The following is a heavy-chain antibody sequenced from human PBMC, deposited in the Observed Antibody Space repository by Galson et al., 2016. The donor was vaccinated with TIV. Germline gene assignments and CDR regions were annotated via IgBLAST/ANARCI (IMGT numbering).Heavy chain of an antibody. J-gene: IGHJ4*02. CDR1: RHTFTSYD. CDR3: ARSGDYGDY. Sequence: SVKVSCKASRHTFTSYDINWVRQATGQGLEWMGWMNPNSGNTGYAQKFRGRVTMTRNTSVRTAYMELSSLRSEDTAVYYCARSGDYGDYWGQGTLVTVSS. V-gene: IGHV1-8*02. CDR2: MNPNSGNT. D-gene: IGHD4-17*01.